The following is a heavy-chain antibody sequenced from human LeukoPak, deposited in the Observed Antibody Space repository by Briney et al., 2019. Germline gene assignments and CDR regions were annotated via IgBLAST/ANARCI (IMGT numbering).Heavy chain of an antibody. J-gene: IGHJ5*02. CDR2: ISSSSSTI. Sequence: GGSLRLSCAASGFTFSSYSMNWVRQAPGKGLERVSYISSSSSTIYYADSVKGRFTISRDNAKNSLYLQMNSLRAEDTAVYYCARDKSKGIVGATGWFDPWGQGTLVTVSS. D-gene: IGHD1-26*01. CDR3: ARDKSKGIVGATGWFDP. V-gene: IGHV3-48*01. CDR1: GFTFSSYS.